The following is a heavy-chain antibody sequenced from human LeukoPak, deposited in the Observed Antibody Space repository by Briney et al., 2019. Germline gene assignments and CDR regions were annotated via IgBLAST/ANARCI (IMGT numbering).Heavy chain of an antibody. D-gene: IGHD1-26*01. CDR1: GFTFDDYA. J-gene: IGHJ3*02. Sequence: PGGSLRLSCAASGFTFDDYAMHWVRQAPGKGLEWVSGISWNSGSIGYADSVKGRFTISRDNAKNSLYLQMNSLRAEDTALYYCAKDIGYSGSDGAFDIWGQGTMVTVSS. CDR2: ISWNSGSI. CDR3: AKDIGYSGSDGAFDI. V-gene: IGHV3-9*01.